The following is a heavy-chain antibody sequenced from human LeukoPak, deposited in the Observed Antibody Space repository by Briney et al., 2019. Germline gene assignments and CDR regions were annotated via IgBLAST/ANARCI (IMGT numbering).Heavy chain of an antibody. CDR2: ISSSGSTI. Sequence: PGGSLRLSCAASGFTFSSYEMNWVRQAPGKGLEWVSYISSSGSTIYYADSVKGRFTISRDNAKNSLYLQMNRLRAEDTAVYYCARDGGVGIFDYWGQGTLVTVSS. CDR1: GFTFSSYE. D-gene: IGHD3-16*01. CDR3: ARDGGVGIFDY. J-gene: IGHJ4*02. V-gene: IGHV3-48*03.